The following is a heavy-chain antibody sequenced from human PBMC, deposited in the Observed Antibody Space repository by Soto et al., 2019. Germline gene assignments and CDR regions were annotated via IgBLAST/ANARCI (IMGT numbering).Heavy chain of an antibody. J-gene: IGHJ5*02. D-gene: IGHD6-13*01. Sequence: SVKVSCKASGGTFSSYAISWVRQAPGQGLEWMGGIIPIFGIANYAQKFQGRVTITADESTSTAYMELSSLRSEDTAVYYCARSIAAAVSRGFDPWGQGTLVTVSS. CDR1: GGTFSSYA. CDR2: IIPIFGIA. V-gene: IGHV1-69*13. CDR3: ARSIAAAVSRGFDP.